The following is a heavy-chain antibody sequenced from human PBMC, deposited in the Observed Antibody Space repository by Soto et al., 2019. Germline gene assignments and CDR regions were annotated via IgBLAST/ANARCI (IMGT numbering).Heavy chain of an antibody. Sequence: PSETLSLTCSVSGGSISSYYWSWIRQPAGKGLEWIGRIYTSGSTNYNPSLKSRVTMSVDTSKNQFSLKLSSVTAADTAVYYCARSKFRVVVPAAKFDWFDPWGKGPLVTVSS. CDR1: GGSISSYY. D-gene: IGHD2-2*01. V-gene: IGHV4-4*07. CDR2: IYTSGST. J-gene: IGHJ5*02. CDR3: ARSKFRVVVPAAKFDWFDP.